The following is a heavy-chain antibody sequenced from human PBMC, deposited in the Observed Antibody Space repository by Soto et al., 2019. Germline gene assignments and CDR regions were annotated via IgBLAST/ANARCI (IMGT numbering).Heavy chain of an antibody. Sequence: QVQLQESGPGLVKPSQSLSLTCTVSGGSISSVNWHWTWIRQHPGKGLEWIGHIHYRGSTYYNPSLKSRVSISVDTSKNQFSLELSSVTAADTAVYYCARDQWSYYDSSGYYSATFDPWGQGTLVTVSS. CDR3: ARDQWSYYDSSGYYSATFDP. D-gene: IGHD3-22*01. V-gene: IGHV4-31*03. J-gene: IGHJ5*02. CDR2: IHYRGST. CDR1: GGSISSVNWH.